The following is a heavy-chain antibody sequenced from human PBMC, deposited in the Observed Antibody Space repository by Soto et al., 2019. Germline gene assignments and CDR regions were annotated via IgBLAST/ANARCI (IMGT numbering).Heavy chain of an antibody. CDR3: AKVTREFKNGNLFYGTDV. J-gene: IGHJ6*02. D-gene: IGHD2-8*01. CDR1: GFTVSSKY. CDR2: IQSGGPT. V-gene: IGHV3-66*01. Sequence: GGSMRLSCAASGFTVSSKYISWVSQAPGKGLEWVSLIQSGGPTYYADSVKGRFTISRDTSENTVHLQMDSLSAEDTAVYFCAKVTREFKNGNLFYGTDVWAKGPRSPSP.